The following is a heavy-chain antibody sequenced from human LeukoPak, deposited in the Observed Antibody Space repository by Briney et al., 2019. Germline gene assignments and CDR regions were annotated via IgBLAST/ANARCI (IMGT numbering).Heavy chain of an antibody. Sequence: LSGGSLRLSCAASGFTFSSYSVNWVRQAPGKGLEWVSYISSSSSTIYYADSVKGRFTISRDNSKNTLYLQMNSLRAEDTAVYYCARGPSGYHNTGGQGTLVTVSS. V-gene: IGHV3-48*01. J-gene: IGHJ4*02. CDR1: GFTFSSYS. CDR2: ISSSSSTI. D-gene: IGHD5-12*01. CDR3: ARGPSGYHNT.